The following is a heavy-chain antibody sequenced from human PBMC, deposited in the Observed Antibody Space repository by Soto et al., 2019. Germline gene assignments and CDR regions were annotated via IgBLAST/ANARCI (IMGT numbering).Heavy chain of an antibody. CDR3: ARNLIAASGTFDY. J-gene: IGHJ4*02. V-gene: IGHV1-2*02. Sequence: ASVKVSCKASGYTFTGYYLHWVRQAPGQGLEWMGWINPNTGVTSFAQNFQGRVTMTRDTSIRTAYMELSWLRSDDTAIYYCARNLIAASGTFDYWGQGTLVTAPQ. D-gene: IGHD6-13*01. CDR1: GYTFTGYY. CDR2: INPNTGVT.